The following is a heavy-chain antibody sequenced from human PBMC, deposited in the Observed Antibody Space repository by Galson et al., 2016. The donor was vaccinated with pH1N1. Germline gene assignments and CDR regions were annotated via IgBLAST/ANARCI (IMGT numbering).Heavy chain of an antibody. CDR3: ASLLWFGELGGYFQH. J-gene: IGHJ1*01. V-gene: IGHV4-59*11. CDR1: GGSISSHD. CDR2: IYCSGST. Sequence: ETLSLTCTVSGGSISSHDWSWIRQPPGKGLEWIGCIYCSGSTNYNPSVKSRVTISVDTSKNQFSLKLSSVTAADTAVYYCASLLWFGELGGYFQHWGQGTLVTVSS. D-gene: IGHD3-10*01.